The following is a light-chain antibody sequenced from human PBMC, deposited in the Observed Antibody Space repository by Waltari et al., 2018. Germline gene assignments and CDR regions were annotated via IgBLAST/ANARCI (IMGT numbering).Light chain of an antibody. V-gene: IGKV2-28*01. J-gene: IGKJ3*01. Sequence: IGMTQSPLSLPVTPGEPASIPCRPSQSLLHSNGYNYLDWYLQKPGPSPQLLIYLASKRASGVPDRFSGSGSGTDFTLKISRVEAEDVGVYYCKQALQTPFTLGPGTKVDIK. CDR3: KQALQTPFT. CDR1: QSLLHSNGYNY. CDR2: LAS.